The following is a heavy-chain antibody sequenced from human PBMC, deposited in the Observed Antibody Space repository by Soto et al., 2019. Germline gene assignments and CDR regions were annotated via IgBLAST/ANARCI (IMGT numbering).Heavy chain of an antibody. CDR1: GYTFTSYG. D-gene: IGHD3-3*01. J-gene: IGHJ6*03. V-gene: IGHV1-18*01. Sequence: QVPLVQSGAEVKKPGASVKVSCKASGYTFTSYGISWVRQAPGQGLEWMGWISAYNGNTNYAQKLQGRVTMTTDTSTSTAYMELRSLRSDDTAVYYCARATPYYDFWSGYYTPYYYYMDVWGKGTTVTVSS. CDR3: ARATPYYDFWSGYYTPYYYYMDV. CDR2: ISAYNGNT.